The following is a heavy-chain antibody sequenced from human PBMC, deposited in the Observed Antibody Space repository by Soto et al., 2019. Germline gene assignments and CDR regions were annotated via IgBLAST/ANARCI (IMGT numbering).Heavy chain of an antibody. J-gene: IGHJ5*02. Sequence: SLRLSCAASGFIFENFGMSWVRQAPGKGLEWISSISGSGFKKYYADSVKGRFTISRDNSKSTVYLELNNLSAEDTAVYHCAKNQGVELVPLTTVDWFDPWGQGSVVTVSS. CDR2: ISGSGFKK. D-gene: IGHD1-26*01. CDR3: AKNQGVELVPLTTVDWFDP. V-gene: IGHV3-23*01. CDR1: GFIFENFG.